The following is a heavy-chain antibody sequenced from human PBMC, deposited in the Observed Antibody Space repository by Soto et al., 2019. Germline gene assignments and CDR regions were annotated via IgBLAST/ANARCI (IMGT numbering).Heavy chain of an antibody. Sequence: SVKVSCKASGFTFSSSAVQWVRQARGQRLEWIGWIVLGNGNTNYAQKFQERVTITRDMSTSTAYMEVRSLTSEDTAVYYCATRIGNIGWYWLDTWGQGTLVTVSS. CDR1: GFTFSSSA. V-gene: IGHV1-58*01. CDR3: ATRIGNIGWYWLDT. D-gene: IGHD6-19*01. J-gene: IGHJ5*02. CDR2: IVLGNGNT.